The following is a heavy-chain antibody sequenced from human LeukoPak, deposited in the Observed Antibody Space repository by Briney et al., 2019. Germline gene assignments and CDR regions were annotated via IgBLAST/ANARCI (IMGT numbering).Heavy chain of an antibody. CDR3: ARGYCSSTSCPEAFDI. D-gene: IGHD2-2*01. CDR2: ISGSGTFI. V-gene: IGHV3-48*02. Sequence: PGGSLRLSCAASGFTFSNYSMNWVRQAPGKGLEWLSFISGSGTFIYYADSVRGRFTISRDSARNSLYLQMNSLRDEDTAVYFCARGYCSSTSCPEAFDIWGQGTMVTVSS. CDR1: GFTFSNYS. J-gene: IGHJ3*02.